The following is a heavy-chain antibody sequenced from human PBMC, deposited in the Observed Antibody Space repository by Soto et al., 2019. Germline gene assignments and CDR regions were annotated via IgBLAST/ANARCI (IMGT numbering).Heavy chain of an antibody. CDR3: ARVDDDYDILTGYPHWFDP. D-gene: IGHD3-9*01. V-gene: IGHV4-61*08. J-gene: IGHJ5*02. CDR2: IYSSGTT. Sequence: SETLSLTCTVSGATVSRGDYFWTWIRQPPGKGLEWIGYIYSSGTTNYNPSLKSRVTISVDTSKNQFSLKLSSVTAADTAVYYCARVDDDYDILTGYPHWFDPWGQGTLVTVSS. CDR1: GATVSRGDYF.